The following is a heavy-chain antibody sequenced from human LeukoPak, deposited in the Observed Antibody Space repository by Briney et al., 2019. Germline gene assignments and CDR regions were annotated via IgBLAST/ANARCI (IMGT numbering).Heavy chain of an antibody. Sequence: NPSETLSLTCTVSGGSISSSTYYWGWIRQPPGKGLEWIGTIYYSGNTYYNPSLKSRVTISVDTSKNQFSLKLSSVTAADTAVYYCARTAPFLVAVVAANWFYPWGQGTLVTVSS. CDR3: ARTAPFLVAVVAANWFYP. V-gene: IGHV4-39*01. CDR1: GGSISSSTYY. CDR2: IYYSGNT. D-gene: IGHD2-15*01. J-gene: IGHJ5*02.